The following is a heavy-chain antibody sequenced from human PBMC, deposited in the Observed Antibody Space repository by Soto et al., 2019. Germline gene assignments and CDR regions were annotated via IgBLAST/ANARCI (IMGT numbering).Heavy chain of an antibody. CDR3: ARDINFGQDGAFDI. CDR2: MNPNSGNT. CDR1: GYTFTSYD. D-gene: IGHD1-1*01. Sequence: ASVKVSCKASGYTFTSYDINWVRQATGQGLEWMGWMNPNSGNTGYAQKLQGRVTMTRNTSISTAYMELSSLRSEDTAVYYCARDINFGQDGAFDIWGQGTMVTVSS. J-gene: IGHJ3*02. V-gene: IGHV1-8*01.